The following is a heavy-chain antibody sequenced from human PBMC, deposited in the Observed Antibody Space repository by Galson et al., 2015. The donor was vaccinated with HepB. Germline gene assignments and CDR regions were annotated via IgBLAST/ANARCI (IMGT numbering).Heavy chain of an antibody. CDR1: GHAITEVS. D-gene: IGHD2-2*01. Sequence: SVKVSCKVSGHAITEVSMHWVRQAPGKGLEWMGTFDPKHGDTIYAQKFQARVTMTEDTSTDAAYMELSSLRSEDTAVYYCATRGYCNSSTCYTGFDSYYMDVWGKGTTVIVSS. CDR3: ATRGYCNSSTCYTGFDSYYMDV. J-gene: IGHJ6*03. V-gene: IGHV1-24*01. CDR2: FDPKHGDT.